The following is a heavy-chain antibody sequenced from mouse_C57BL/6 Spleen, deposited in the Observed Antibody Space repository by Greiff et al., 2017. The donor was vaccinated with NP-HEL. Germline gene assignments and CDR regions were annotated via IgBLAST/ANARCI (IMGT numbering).Heavy chain of an antibody. J-gene: IGHJ2*01. CDR1: GYTFTSYW. D-gene: IGHD1-1*01. V-gene: IGHV1-55*01. CDR3: ARFPRLSTVVATDYFDY. Sequence: QVQLQQPGAELVKPGASVKMSCKASGYTFTSYWITWVKQRPGQGLEWIGDIYPGSGSTNYNEKFKSKATLTVDTSSSTAYMQLSSLTSEDSAVYYCARFPRLSTVVATDYFDYWGQGTTLTVSS. CDR2: IYPGSGST.